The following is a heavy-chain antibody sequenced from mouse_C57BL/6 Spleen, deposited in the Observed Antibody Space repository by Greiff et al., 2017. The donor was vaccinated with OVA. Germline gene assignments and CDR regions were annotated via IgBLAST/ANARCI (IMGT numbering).Heavy chain of an antibody. CDR1: GYTFTDYE. J-gene: IGHJ2*01. D-gene: IGHD1-1*01. CDR3: TRRGIYYGSSYFDY. Sequence: QVHVKQSGAELVRPGASVTLSCKASGYTFTDYEMHWVKQTPVHGLEWIGAIDPETGGTAYNQKFKGKAILTADKSSSTAYMELRSLTSEDSAVYYCTRRGIYYGSSYFDYWGQGTTLTVSS. V-gene: IGHV1-15*01. CDR2: IDPETGGT.